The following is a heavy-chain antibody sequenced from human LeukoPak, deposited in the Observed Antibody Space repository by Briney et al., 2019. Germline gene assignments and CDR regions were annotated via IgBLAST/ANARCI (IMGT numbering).Heavy chain of an antibody. CDR2: INAGNGNT. Sequence: ASVKVSCKASGYTFTSYAMHWVRQAPGQRLEGMGWINAGNGNTKYSQKFQGRVTITRDTSASTAYMELSRLRSEDTAMYYCARGRCSSTSCYAVYWGRGTLVTVSS. D-gene: IGHD2-2*01. V-gene: IGHV1-3*01. CDR1: GYTFTSYA. J-gene: IGHJ4*02. CDR3: ARGRCSSTSCYAVY.